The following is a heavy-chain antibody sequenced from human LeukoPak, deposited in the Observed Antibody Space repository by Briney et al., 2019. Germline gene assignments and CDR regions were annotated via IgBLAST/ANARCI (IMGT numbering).Heavy chain of an antibody. CDR1: GYSISSGYY. V-gene: IGHV4-38-2*02. Sequence: SETLSLTCTVSGYSISSGYYWGWIRRPPGKGREWIGTIYHDGRTYFNPSLKSRVTISLDTSKNQFSLKLSSVTAADTAVYHCARQRSTITMVRGVIYYYYMDVWGKGTTVTISS. D-gene: IGHD3-10*01. J-gene: IGHJ6*03. CDR3: ARQRSTITMVRGVIYYYYMDV. CDR2: IYHDGRT.